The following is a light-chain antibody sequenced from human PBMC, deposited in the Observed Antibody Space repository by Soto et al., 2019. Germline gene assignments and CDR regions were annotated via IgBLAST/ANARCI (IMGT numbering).Light chain of an antibody. V-gene: IGLV2-14*01. CDR3: SSYKFSTTLRV. CDR2: EVT. CDR1: TNDIGSYNY. J-gene: IGLJ3*02. Sequence: QSALTQPASVSGSPGQSITLSCAGTTNDIGSYNYVSWFQQHPGEAPKLIIFEVTHRPSGISTRFSGSKSGNTASLTISDLQAEDEALYYCSSYKFSTTLRVFGAGTKLTVL.